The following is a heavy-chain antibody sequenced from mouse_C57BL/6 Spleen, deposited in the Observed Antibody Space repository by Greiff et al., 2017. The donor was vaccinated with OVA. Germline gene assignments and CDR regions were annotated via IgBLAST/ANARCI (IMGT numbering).Heavy chain of an antibody. D-gene: IGHD1-1*01. V-gene: IGHV3-6*01. CDR1: GYSITSGYY. J-gene: IGHJ4*01. CDR3: ARDYYGGYYYAMDY. Sequence: DVQLQESGPGLVKPSQSLSLTCSVTGYSITSGYYWNWIRQFPGNKLEWMGYISYDGSNNYNPSLKNRISITRDTSKNQFFLKLNSVTTEDTATYYCARDYYGGYYYAMDYWGQGTSVTVSS. CDR2: ISYDGSN.